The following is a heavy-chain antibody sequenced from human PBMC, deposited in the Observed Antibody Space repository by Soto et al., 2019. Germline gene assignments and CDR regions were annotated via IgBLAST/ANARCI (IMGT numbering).Heavy chain of an antibody. V-gene: IGHV3-66*01. CDR1: GFTVSSNY. CDR2: IYSGGST. J-gene: IGHJ4*02. Sequence: LRLSCGASGFTVSSNYMSWVRQSPGKGLEWVSVIYSGGSTYYADSVKGRFTISRDNSKNTLYLQMNSLRAEDTAVYYCARSLYYDFLIGHSRTYFDYWGPRTLVTVFS. D-gene: IGHD3-3*01. CDR3: ARSLYYDFLIGHSRTYFDY.